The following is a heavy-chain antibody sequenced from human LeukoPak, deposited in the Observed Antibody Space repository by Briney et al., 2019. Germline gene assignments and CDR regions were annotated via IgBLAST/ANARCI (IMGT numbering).Heavy chain of an antibody. D-gene: IGHD1-14*01. CDR1: GYTFTSYD. CDR2: MNPNSGNT. V-gene: IGHV1-8*03. J-gene: IGHJ4*02. CDR3: ARGPWASAPDQ. Sequence: ASVKVSCKASGYTFTSYDINWVRQATGQGLEWMGWMNPNSGNTGYAQKFQGRVTITRNTSISTAYMEPSSLRSEDTAVYYCARGPWASAPDQWGQGTLVTVSS.